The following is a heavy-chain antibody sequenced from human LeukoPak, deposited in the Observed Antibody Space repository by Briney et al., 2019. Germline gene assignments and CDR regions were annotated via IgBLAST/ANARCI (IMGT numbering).Heavy chain of an antibody. V-gene: IGHV3-7*01. J-gene: IGHJ4*02. Sequence: GGSLRLSCVASGFTFSSYWMNWVRQAPGKGLEWVANIKQDGSEKYYVDSVKGRFTISRDDAKNSLYLQMNSLRAEDTAIYYCVGGSGYWGQGALVTVSS. CDR2: IKQDGSEK. D-gene: IGHD5-12*01. CDR3: VGGSGY. CDR1: GFTFSSYW.